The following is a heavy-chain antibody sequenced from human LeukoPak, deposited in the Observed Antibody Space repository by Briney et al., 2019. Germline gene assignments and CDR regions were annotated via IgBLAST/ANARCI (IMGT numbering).Heavy chain of an antibody. CDR1: GYSFTSHY. D-gene: IGHD1-1*01. V-gene: IGHV1-46*01. Sequence: ASVKVSCKASGYSFTSHYMHWVRQAPGQGLEWLGLINPSGSSTLYAQKFQGRVTITRDTSASTAYMELSSLRSEDMAVYYCARDGATGTYFGYWGQGTLVTVSS. CDR3: ARDGATGTYFGY. CDR2: INPSGSST. J-gene: IGHJ4*02.